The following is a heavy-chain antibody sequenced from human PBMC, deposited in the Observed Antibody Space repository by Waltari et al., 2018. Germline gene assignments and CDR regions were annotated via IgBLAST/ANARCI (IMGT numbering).Heavy chain of an antibody. J-gene: IGHJ5*02. CDR2: LYSDGRT. CDR3: ARGFTLILGP. D-gene: IGHD3-16*01. CDR1: GLDVNRNY. V-gene: IGHV3-53*04. Sequence: EMQLVESEGGLVQPGGSLTLSCTASGLDVNRNYMSRVRQAPGKGPEWVSVLYSDGRTFYADSVKGRFTISRHDSKNTLYLQLNSLTPDDTAVYYCARGFTLILGPWGQGALVTVSS.